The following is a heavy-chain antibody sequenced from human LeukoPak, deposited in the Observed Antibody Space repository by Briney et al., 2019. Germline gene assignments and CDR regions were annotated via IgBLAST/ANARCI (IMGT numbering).Heavy chain of an antibody. D-gene: IGHD6-13*01. CDR3: ARLTRIATAGAYSYHSLDI. Sequence: SETLSLTCTVSGGSINDHAGGWFGQPPGGGLGGMGWSFYTGSSEYNASLKSRLTISTDTSNNQLSLKVTSVTAADTAIYSCARLTRIATAGAYSYHSLDIWGQGTTVTVSS. CDR1: GGSINDHA. CDR2: SFYTGSS. J-gene: IGHJ6*02. V-gene: IGHV4-59*11.